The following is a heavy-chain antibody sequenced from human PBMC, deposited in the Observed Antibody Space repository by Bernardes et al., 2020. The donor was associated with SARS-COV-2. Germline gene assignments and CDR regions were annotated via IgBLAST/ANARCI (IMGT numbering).Heavy chain of an antibody. CDR3: RIGHYADL. V-gene: IGHV3-7*01. Sequence: GGSLRLSCAGSGYTFSRFWMHWVRQVPGKGLEWVAKIKKDGTVRDYVDTVKGRFSISRDNTRNQVYLQMNALRVEDTGTYYCRIGHYADLWGQGTLITVTS. CDR1: GYTFSRFW. J-gene: IGHJ5*02. CDR2: IKKDGTVR. D-gene: IGHD4-17*01.